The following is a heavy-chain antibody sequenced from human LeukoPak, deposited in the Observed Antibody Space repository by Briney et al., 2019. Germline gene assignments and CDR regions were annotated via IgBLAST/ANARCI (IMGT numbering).Heavy chain of an antibody. CDR2: ISSGTSYI. Sequence: GGSLRLSCAASGFTFSTFAMNWVRQAPGKGLEWVSSISSGTSYIYYADSVKGRFTISRDNAKNSLYLQTNSLRAEDTAVYYCARDPTSSWETAFDIWGQGTMVTVSS. CDR1: GFTFSTFA. J-gene: IGHJ3*02. V-gene: IGHV3-21*01. CDR3: ARDPTSSWETAFDI. D-gene: IGHD1-26*01.